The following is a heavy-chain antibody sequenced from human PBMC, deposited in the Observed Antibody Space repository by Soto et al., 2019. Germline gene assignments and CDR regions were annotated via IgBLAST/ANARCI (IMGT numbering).Heavy chain of an antibody. CDR3: TTAGVRRLYYYYDGMDV. CDR1: GFTFSNAW. Sequence: GGSLRLSCAASGFTFSNAWMSWVRQAPGKGLEWVGRIKSKTDGGTTDYAAPVKGRFTISRDDSKNTLYLQMNSLKTEDTAVYYCTTAGVRRLYYYYDGMDVWGQGTTVTVSS. CDR2: IKSKTDGGTT. V-gene: IGHV3-15*01. J-gene: IGHJ6*02. D-gene: IGHD3-10*01.